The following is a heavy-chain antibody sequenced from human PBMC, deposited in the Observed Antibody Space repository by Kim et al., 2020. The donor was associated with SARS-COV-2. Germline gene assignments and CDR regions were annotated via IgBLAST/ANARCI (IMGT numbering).Heavy chain of an antibody. J-gene: IGHJ4*02. V-gene: IGHV3-7*01. CDR1: GFTFSDYY. Sequence: GGSLRLSCVASGFTFSDYYMTWVRQAPGKGPEWVANIKADGSEKHYVDSVKGRFTISRDNAKNSLFLEMNSLRVEDTAVYYCVQRDSGNWGQGTLVTVSS. D-gene: IGHD6-25*01. CDR3: VQRDSGN. CDR2: IKADGSEK.